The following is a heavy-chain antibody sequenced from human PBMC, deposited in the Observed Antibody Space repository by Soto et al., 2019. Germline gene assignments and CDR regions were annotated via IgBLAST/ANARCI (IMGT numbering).Heavy chain of an antibody. CDR1: GGTFSSYA. V-gene: IGHV1-69*01. J-gene: IGHJ5*02. D-gene: IGHD3-10*01. CDR2: IIPIFGTA. Sequence: QVQLVQSGAEVKKPGSSVKVSCKAPGGTFSSYAISWVRQAPGQGLEWMGGIIPIFGTANYAQKFQGRVTITADESTSTAYMELSSLRSEDTAVYYCARVGRGSGSRGHWFDPWGQGTLVTVSS. CDR3: ARVGRGSGSRGHWFDP.